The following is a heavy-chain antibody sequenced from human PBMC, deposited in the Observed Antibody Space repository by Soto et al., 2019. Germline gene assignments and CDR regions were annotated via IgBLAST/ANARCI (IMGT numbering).Heavy chain of an antibody. CDR3: AKDEDSYCGRECFFDY. Sequence: GGSLRLSCGASGFTFRNYAMSWVRQAPGKGLEWVSGISDTGGSTNYADSVKGRFTISRDNSKNTLYLQMNSLRAEDTAVYYCAKDEDSYCGRECFFDYWGQGNLVTVS. J-gene: IGHJ4*02. CDR1: GFTFRNYA. D-gene: IGHD2-21*01. CDR2: ISDTGGST. V-gene: IGHV3-23*01.